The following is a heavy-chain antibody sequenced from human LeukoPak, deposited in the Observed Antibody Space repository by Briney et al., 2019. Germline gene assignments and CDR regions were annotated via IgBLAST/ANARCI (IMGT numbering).Heavy chain of an antibody. CDR1: GGSISSYY. J-gene: IGHJ3*02. Sequence: SETLSLTCTVSGGSISSYYWSWIRQPAGKGLEWIGRIYTSGSTNYNPSLKSRVTISVDTSKNQFSLKLSSVTAADTAVYYCASYPNWDDAFDIWGQGTMVTVSS. CDR2: IYTSGST. V-gene: IGHV4-4*07. CDR3: ASYPNWDDAFDI. D-gene: IGHD1-1*01.